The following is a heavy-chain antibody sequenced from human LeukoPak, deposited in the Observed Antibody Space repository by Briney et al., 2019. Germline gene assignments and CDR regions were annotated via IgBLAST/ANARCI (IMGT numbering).Heavy chain of an antibody. J-gene: IGHJ6*02. V-gene: IGHV3-7*03. Sequence: GGSLRLSCAASGFALSSHWMTWVRQVPGRGPEWVANVNRDGSETYYLDSVKGRITISKDNAKNSLYLQMSSLRAEDTALYHCARNNGMDVWGQGTTVIVSS. CDR2: VNRDGSET. CDR1: GFALSSHW. CDR3: ARNNGMDV.